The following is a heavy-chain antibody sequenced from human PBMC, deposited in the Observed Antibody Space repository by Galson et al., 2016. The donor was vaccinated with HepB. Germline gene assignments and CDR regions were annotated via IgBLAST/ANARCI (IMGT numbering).Heavy chain of an antibody. V-gene: IGHV3-43*01. CDR2: ITGDRANA. J-gene: IGHJ4*02. CDR1: GFTFGTYT. Sequence: SLRFSCAASGFTFGTYTMHWIRQAPGEGLQWVSLITGDRANAYYADSVKGRFTISRDNRKNSLYLQMNSLRTEDTALYYCATDHGGYSGFDYWGQGTLVTASS. CDR3: ATDHGGYSGFDY. D-gene: IGHD4-23*01.